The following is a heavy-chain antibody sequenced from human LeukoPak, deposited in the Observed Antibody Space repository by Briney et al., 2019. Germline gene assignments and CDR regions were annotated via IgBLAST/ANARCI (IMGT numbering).Heavy chain of an antibody. CDR1: GFTFSSYS. D-gene: IGHD7-27*01. V-gene: IGHV3-21*04. Sequence: GGSLRLSCAASGFTFSSYSMNWVRQAPGKGLEWVSSISSSSSYIYYADSVKGRFTISRDNAKNSLYLQMNSLRAEDTAVYYCAKGRTTGESAFDIWGQGTMVTVSS. CDR3: AKGRTTGESAFDI. J-gene: IGHJ3*02. CDR2: ISSSSSYI.